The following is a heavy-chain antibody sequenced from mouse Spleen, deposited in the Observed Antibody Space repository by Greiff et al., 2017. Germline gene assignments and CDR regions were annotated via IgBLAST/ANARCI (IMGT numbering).Heavy chain of an antibody. CDR3: ARLYDYDGDY. V-gene: IGHV5-17*01. J-gene: IGHJ2*01. D-gene: IGHD2-4*01. CDR2: ISSGSSTI. CDR1: GFTFSDYG. Sequence: EVQVVESGGALVKPGGSLKLSCAASGFTFSDYGMHWVRQAPEKGLEWVAYISSGSSTIYYADTVKGRFTISRDNAKNTLFLQMTSLRSEDTAMYYCARLYDYDGDYWGQGTTLTVSS.